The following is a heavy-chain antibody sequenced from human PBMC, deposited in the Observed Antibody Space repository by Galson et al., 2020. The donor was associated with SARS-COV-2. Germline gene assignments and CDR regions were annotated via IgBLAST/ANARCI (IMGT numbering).Heavy chain of an antibody. CDR3: AREFDDSSDYNAYDAFDI. Sequence: KISCKASGDTFRKYAIHWVRQAPGQGLEWVGGTIPMFDTANYAQNFQGRVTITADELTSTAYMELSSLRSEDTAVYYCAREFDDSSDYNAYDAFDIWGQGTMVTVSS. V-gene: IGHV1-69*01. J-gene: IGHJ3*02. CDR1: GDTFRKYA. CDR2: TIPMFDTA. D-gene: IGHD3-22*01.